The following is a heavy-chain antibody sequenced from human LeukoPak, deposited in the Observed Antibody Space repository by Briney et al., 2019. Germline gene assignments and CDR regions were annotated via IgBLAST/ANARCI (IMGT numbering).Heavy chain of an antibody. Sequence: SETLSLTCSVSGGSLTNYYWGWIRQPPGKGLEFIGYIHSDGTTNYDSSLQSRVAISLDTSKIQFSLRLYSVAAADTALYFCARLNFRGGEALHFDSWGQGTLVTVSS. CDR3: ARLNFRGGEALHFDS. CDR1: GGSLTNYY. D-gene: IGHD3-16*01. V-gene: IGHV4-4*09. J-gene: IGHJ4*02. CDR2: IHSDGTT.